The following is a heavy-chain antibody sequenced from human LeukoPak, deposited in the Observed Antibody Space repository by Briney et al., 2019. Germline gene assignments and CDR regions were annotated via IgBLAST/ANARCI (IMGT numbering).Heavy chain of an antibody. CDR2: INPSGGST. Sequence: ASVKVSCKASGYTFSTYYMHWVRQAPGQGLEWMGLINPSGGSTSYAQKFQGRLTMTRDTSTSTVYMELSSLTSEDTAVYYCARDNSMHERGWWFDPWGQGTLVTVSS. D-gene: IGHD1-1*01. CDR3: ARDNSMHERGWWFDP. J-gene: IGHJ5*02. V-gene: IGHV1-46*01. CDR1: GYTFSTYY.